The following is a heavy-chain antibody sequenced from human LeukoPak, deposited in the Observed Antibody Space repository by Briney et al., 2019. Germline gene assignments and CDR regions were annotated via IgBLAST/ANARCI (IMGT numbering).Heavy chain of an antibody. CDR2: ISDSGGRT. V-gene: IGHV3-23*01. D-gene: IGHD3-22*01. Sequence: TGGSLRLSCAVSGITLSNYGMSWVRQAPGKGLEWVAGISDSGGRTNYADSVKGRFTISRDNPKNTIYLQMNSLRAEGTAVYFCAKRGVVIRVILVGFHKEAYYFDSWGQGALVTVSS. CDR3: AKRGVVIRVILVGFHKEAYYFDS. CDR1: GITLSNYG. J-gene: IGHJ4*02.